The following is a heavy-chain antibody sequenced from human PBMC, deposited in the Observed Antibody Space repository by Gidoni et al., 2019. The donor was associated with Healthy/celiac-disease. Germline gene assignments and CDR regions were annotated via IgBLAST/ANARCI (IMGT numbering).Heavy chain of an antibody. V-gene: IGHV4-61*02. CDR2: IYTSGST. J-gene: IGHJ4*02. D-gene: IGHD3-10*01. CDR3: AGEMVRGVIENDY. Sequence: QVQLQESGPGLVKPSQTLSLTCTVSGGSISSGSYYWRWIRQPAGKGLEWIGRIYTSGSTNYNPSLKSRVTISVETSKNQFSLKLSSVTAADTAVYYCAGEMVRGVIENDYWGQGTLVTVSS. CDR1: GGSISSGSYY.